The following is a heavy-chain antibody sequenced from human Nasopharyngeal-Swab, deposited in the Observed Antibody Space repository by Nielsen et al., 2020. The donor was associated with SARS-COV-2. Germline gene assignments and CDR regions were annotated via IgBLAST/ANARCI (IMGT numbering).Heavy chain of an antibody. CDR1: GGTFSSYA. J-gene: IGHJ6*02. CDR3: ASNGLRYFDWLRGKDYYYYYGMDV. D-gene: IGHD3-9*01. CDR2: IIPILGIA. V-gene: IGHV1-69*10. Sequence: SVKVSCKASGGTFSSYAISWVRQAPGQGLEWMGGIIPILGIANYAQKFQGRVTITADKSTSTAYMEPSSLRSEDTAVYYCASNGLRYFDWLRGKDYYYYYGMDVWGQGTTVTVSS.